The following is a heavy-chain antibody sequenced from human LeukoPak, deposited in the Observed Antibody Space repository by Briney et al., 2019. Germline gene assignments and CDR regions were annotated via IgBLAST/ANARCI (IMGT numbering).Heavy chain of an antibody. J-gene: IGHJ6*02. Sequence: SVKVSCKASGGTFSSYAISWVRQAPGQGLEWMGRIIPILGIANYAQKFQGRVTITADKSTSTAYMELSSLRSEDTAVYYCARRRDGYYYYGMDVWGQGTTVTVS. V-gene: IGHV1-69*04. CDR3: ARRRDGYYYYGMDV. CDR2: IIPILGIA. CDR1: GGTFSSYA. D-gene: IGHD5-24*01.